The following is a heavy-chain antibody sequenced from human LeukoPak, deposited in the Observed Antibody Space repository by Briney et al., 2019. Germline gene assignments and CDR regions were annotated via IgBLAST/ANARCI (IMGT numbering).Heavy chain of an antibody. V-gene: IGHV3-30*18. CDR3: AKDRGYKSGRPEYFQH. CDR2: ISYDGSNK. J-gene: IGHJ1*01. CDR1: GFTFSSYG. Sequence: GGSLRLSCAASGFTFSSYGMHWVRQAPGKGLEWVAVISYDGSNKYYADSVKGRFTISRDNSKNTLYLQMNSLRAEDTAVYYCAKDRGYKSGRPEYFQHWGQGTLVTVSS. D-gene: IGHD2-2*02.